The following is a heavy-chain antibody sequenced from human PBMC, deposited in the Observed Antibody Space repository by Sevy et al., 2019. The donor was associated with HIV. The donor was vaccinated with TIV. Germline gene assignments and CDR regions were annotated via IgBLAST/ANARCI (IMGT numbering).Heavy chain of an antibody. CDR3: ARESSSGWYYFDY. CDR1: GFTFSSYG. D-gene: IGHD6-19*01. CDR2: IWCDGSNK. Sequence: GGSLRLSCAASGFTFSSYGMHWVRQAPGKGLEWVAVIWCDGSNKYYADSVKGRFTISRDNSKNTLYLQMNSLRAEDTAVYYCARESSSGWYYFDYWGQGTLVAVSS. V-gene: IGHV3-33*01. J-gene: IGHJ4*02.